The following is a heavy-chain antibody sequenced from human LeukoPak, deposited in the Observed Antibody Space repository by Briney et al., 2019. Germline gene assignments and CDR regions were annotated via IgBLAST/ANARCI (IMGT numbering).Heavy chain of an antibody. V-gene: IGHV3-33*06. CDR1: GCTFSSYG. CDR3: AKDRATKPNYFDY. Sequence: GGSLRLSCAASGCTFSSYGMHWVRQAPGTGLEWVAVIWYDGSNKYYADSVKGRFTISRDNSKNTLYLQMNSLRAEDTAVYYCAKDRATKPNYFDYWGQGTLVTVSS. CDR2: IWYDGSNK. J-gene: IGHJ4*02.